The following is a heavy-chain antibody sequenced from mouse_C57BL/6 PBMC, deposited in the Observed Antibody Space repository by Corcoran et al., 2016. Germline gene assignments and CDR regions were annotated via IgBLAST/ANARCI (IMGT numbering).Heavy chain of an antibody. Sequence: DVQLQESGPGLVKPSQSLSLTCSVTAYSITSGYYWNWIRQFPGNKLEWMGYISYDGSNNYNPSLKNRISITRDTSKNQFFLKLNSVTTEDTATYYCARFYYSNYFDYWGQGTTLTVSS. V-gene: IGHV3-6*01. D-gene: IGHD2-5*01. CDR2: ISYDGSN. CDR1: AYSITSGYY. CDR3: ARFYYSNYFDY. J-gene: IGHJ2*01.